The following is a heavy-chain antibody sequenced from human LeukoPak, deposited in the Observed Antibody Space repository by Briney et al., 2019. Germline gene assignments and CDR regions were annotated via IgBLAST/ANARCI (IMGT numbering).Heavy chain of an antibody. D-gene: IGHD3-22*01. Sequence: GGSLRLSCAASGFTFSSYAMSWVRQAPGKGLEWVSGVSGSGGSTYYADSVKGRFTLSRDNSKNTLYLQMNSLRAEDTAVYYCAKDRSSGYYYYYGMDVWGQGTTVTVSS. CDR2: VSGSGGST. V-gene: IGHV3-23*01. J-gene: IGHJ6*02. CDR3: AKDRSSGYYYYYGMDV. CDR1: GFTFSSYA.